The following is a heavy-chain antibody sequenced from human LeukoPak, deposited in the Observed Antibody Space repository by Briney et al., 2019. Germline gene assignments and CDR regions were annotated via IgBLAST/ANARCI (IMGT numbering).Heavy chain of an antibody. V-gene: IGHV4-34*01. J-gene: IGHJ4*02. CDR2: IDHSGST. Sequence: PSETLSLTCAVYGESFSGYYWSWIRQPPGKGLEWIGEIDHSGSTNYNPSLKSRVTISVDTSKNQFSLKLSSVTAADTAVYYCARSHYYGSGSYYKDFYYFDYWGQGTLVTVSS. CDR3: ARSHYYGSGSYYKDFYYFDY. CDR1: GESFSGYY. D-gene: IGHD3-10*01.